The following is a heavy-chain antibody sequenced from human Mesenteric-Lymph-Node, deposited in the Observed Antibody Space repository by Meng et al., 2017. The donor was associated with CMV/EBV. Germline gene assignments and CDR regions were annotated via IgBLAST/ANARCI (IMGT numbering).Heavy chain of an antibody. J-gene: IGHJ6*02. CDR3: ATGIAAPGFLHGMDV. V-gene: IGHV1-46*01. CDR2: TNPSGPSR. CDR1: GYTFTTYY. D-gene: IGHD6-6*01. Sequence: ASVKVSCKPSGYTFTTYYIHWVRQAPGQGLEWMGITNPSGPSRTYAQKFQGRVTMTEDTSTDTAYMELSSLRSEDTAVYYCATGIAAPGFLHGMDVWGQGTTVTVSS.